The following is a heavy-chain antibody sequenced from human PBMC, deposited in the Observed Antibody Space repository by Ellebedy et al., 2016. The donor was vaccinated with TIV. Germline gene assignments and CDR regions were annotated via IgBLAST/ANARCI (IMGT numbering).Heavy chain of an antibody. Sequence: AASVTVSCKASGGTFDKYGISWVRQAPGQGLEWMGGIIPFLGTAIYAQQFQDRVTITADESTSTAYMELTVMRSEDTAVYYCARGERTGDRSFADYWGQGTLVTVSS. V-gene: IGHV1-69*13. J-gene: IGHJ4*02. CDR3: ARGERTGDRSFADY. D-gene: IGHD7-27*01. CDR1: GGTFDKYG. CDR2: IIPFLGTA.